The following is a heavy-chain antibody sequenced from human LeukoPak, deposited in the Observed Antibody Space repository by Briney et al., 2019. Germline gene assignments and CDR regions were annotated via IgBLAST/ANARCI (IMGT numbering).Heavy chain of an antibody. CDR2: TYYTGTT. CDR1: GGSISSHY. D-gene: IGHD2-21*02. Sequence: SETLSLTCTVSGGSISSHYWSWIRQSPERGLEWIAFTYYTGTTRYNPSLRGRVTMSVDSSRNHFSLKLTSMTAADTALYYCARLLNNDNAGDPDTFDMWGQGTMVTVSS. CDR3: ARLLNNDNAGDPDTFDM. J-gene: IGHJ3*02. V-gene: IGHV4-59*11.